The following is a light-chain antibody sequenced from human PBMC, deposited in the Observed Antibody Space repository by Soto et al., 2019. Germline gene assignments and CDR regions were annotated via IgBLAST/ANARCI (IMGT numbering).Light chain of an antibody. Sequence: QSVLTQPASVSGSPGKSITISCTGTSSDVGGYNYVSWYQQHPGKAPKLMIYEVSNRPSGVSNRFSGSKSGNTASLTISGLQAEVEADYYCSSYTSSSIDYVFGTGTKVTVL. V-gene: IGLV2-14*01. J-gene: IGLJ1*01. CDR3: SSYTSSSIDYV. CDR2: EVS. CDR1: SSDVGGYNY.